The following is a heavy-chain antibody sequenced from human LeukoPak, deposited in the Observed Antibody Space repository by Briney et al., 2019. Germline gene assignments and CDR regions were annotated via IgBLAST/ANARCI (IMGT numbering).Heavy chain of an antibody. Sequence: RGSLRLSCAASGFTVSSNYMSSVREAPGKGLEGGSVMYNGGSTYYADSVKGRFTISTDNSKHTLYLQMNSLRAEDTAVYYCARSYVWGLGGYWGQGTLVTVSS. J-gene: IGHJ4*02. V-gene: IGHV3-53*01. D-gene: IGHD3-16*01. CDR2: MYNGGST. CDR3: ARSYVWGLGGY. CDR1: GFTVSSNY.